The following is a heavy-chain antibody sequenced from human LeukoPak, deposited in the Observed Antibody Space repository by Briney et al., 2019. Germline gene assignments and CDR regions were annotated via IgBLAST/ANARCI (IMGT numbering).Heavy chain of an antibody. CDR1: GFTVSSNY. V-gene: IGHV3-53*01. D-gene: IGHD5-18*01. J-gene: IGHJ4*02. CDR3: ASGKETSMAQGY. Sequence: GGSLRLSCAVSGFTVSSNYRTWVRQAPGKGLEWVSVIYSGGSIYYADSVKGRFTISRDISKNTVDLQLNSLRAEGTAVYYCASGKETSMAQGYWGQRTLVTVSS. CDR2: IYSGGSI.